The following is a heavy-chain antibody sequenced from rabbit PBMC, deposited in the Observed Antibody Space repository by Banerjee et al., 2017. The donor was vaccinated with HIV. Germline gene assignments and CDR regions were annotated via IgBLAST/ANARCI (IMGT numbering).Heavy chain of an antibody. J-gene: IGHJ3*01. CDR3: ARGIGAGYAGDFYTIFTRLDL. CDR1: GFTLSSYW. D-gene: IGHD4-2*01. Sequence: LQESGGDLVKPEGSLTLTCTASGFTLSSYWICWVRQAPGKGLEWIACMDAGSSGSTNYASWAKGRFTISKTSSTTVTLQMTSLTAADTATYFCARGIGAGYAGDFYTIFTRLDLWGQGTLV. V-gene: IGHV1S45*01. CDR2: MDAGSSGST.